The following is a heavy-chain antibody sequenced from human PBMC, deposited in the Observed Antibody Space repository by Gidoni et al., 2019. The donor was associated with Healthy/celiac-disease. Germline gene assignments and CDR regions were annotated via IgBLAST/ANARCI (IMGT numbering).Heavy chain of an antibody. J-gene: IGHJ6*02. D-gene: IGHD3-10*02. Sequence: EVQLVESGGGLVKPGGSLSLSCAASGFTFSSYSMNWVRQAPGKGLEWVSSISSSSSYIYYADSVKGRFTISRDNAKNSLYLQMNSLRAEDTAVYYCARDFHVYGMDVWGQGTTVTVSS. CDR2: ISSSSSYI. CDR3: ARDFHVYGMDV. CDR1: GFTFSSYS. V-gene: IGHV3-21*01.